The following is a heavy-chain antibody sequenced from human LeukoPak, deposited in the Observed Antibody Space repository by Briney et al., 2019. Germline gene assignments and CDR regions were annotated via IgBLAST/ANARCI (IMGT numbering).Heavy chain of an antibody. CDR3: ARDLYDFWSGYSRFDP. Sequence: SETLSLTCTVSGYSISSGYYWGWIRQPPGKGLEWIGSIYHSGSTYYNPSLKSRVTISVDTSKNQFSLKLSSVTAADTAVYYCARDLYDFWSGYSRFDPWGQGTLVTVSS. J-gene: IGHJ5*02. CDR2: IYHSGST. CDR1: GYSISSGYY. D-gene: IGHD3-3*01. V-gene: IGHV4-38-2*02.